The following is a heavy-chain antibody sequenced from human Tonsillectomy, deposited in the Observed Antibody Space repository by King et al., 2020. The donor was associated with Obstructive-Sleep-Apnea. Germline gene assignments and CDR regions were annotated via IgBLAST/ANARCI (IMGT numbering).Heavy chain of an antibody. CDR3: ARDGCIITSCQHNYYYGSDV. V-gene: IGHV1-69*09. D-gene: IGHD2-2*01. CDR1: GATFSNYA. CDR2: IIPILDIP. J-gene: IGHJ6*02. Sequence: VQLVESGAEVKKPGSAVKVSCKASGATFSNYAISWVRQAPGQGLEWMGGIIPILDIPNYAQKFQGRVTITADMSTSTAYMELSSLRSEDTAIYYCARDGCIITSCQHNYYYGSDVWGQGTTVTVSS.